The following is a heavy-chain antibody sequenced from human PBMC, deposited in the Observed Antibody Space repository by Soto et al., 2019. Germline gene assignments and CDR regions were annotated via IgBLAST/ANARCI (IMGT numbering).Heavy chain of an antibody. Sequence: QVQLQQWGAGLLKPSETLSLTCAVYGGSFSGYYWSWIRQPPGKGLEWIGEINHSGSTNYNPSLKCGVTIAVDTSKNQFSLKLSSVTAADTAVYYCARGLLVGWLLYRSTNRAGYWFDPWGQGTLVTVSS. J-gene: IGHJ5*02. CDR1: GGSFSGYY. V-gene: IGHV4-34*01. D-gene: IGHD3-3*01. CDR2: INHSGST. CDR3: ARGLLVGWLLYRSTNRAGYWFDP.